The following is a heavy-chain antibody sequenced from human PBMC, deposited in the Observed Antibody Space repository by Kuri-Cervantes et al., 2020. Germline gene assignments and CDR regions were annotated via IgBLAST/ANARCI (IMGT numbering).Heavy chain of an antibody. Sequence: GESLKISCAASGFTFSNAWMSWVRQAPGKGLEWVGRIKSKTDGGTTDYAAPVKGRFTISRDDSKNTLYLQMNSLRAEDTAVYYCARDFGGYDFGYWGQGTLVTVSS. CDR3: ARDFGGYDFGY. V-gene: IGHV3-15*01. D-gene: IGHD5-12*01. CDR2: IKSKTDGGTT. CDR1: GFTFSNAW. J-gene: IGHJ4*02.